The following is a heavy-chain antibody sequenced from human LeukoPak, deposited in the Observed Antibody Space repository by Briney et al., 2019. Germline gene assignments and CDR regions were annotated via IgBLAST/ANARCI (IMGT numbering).Heavy chain of an antibody. Sequence: SETLSLTCGVSGGSVTSTNWWTWVRQPPGKGLEWIGEVHLDGRTNYNPSLKSRLTMSVDLSENHISLKLTSVTAADTAVYYCARGCSGGSCYLWGYYFDYWGQGTLVTVSS. CDR3: ARGCSGGSCYLWGYYFDY. V-gene: IGHV4-4*02. J-gene: IGHJ4*02. D-gene: IGHD2-15*01. CDR2: VHLDGRT. CDR1: GGSVTSTNW.